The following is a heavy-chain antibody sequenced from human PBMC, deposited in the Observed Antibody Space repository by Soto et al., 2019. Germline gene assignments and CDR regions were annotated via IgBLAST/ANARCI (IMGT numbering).Heavy chain of an antibody. CDR2: ISYDGSNK. D-gene: IGHD5-18*01. V-gene: IGHV3-30*18. Sequence: GGSLRLSCAASGFTFSSYGMHWVRQAPGKGLEWVAVISYDGSNKYYADSVKGRFTISRDNSKNTLYLQMNSLRAEDTAVYYCAKSLRSGYSYGDLDYWGQGTLVTVSS. CDR1: GFTFSSYG. J-gene: IGHJ4*02. CDR3: AKSLRSGYSYGDLDY.